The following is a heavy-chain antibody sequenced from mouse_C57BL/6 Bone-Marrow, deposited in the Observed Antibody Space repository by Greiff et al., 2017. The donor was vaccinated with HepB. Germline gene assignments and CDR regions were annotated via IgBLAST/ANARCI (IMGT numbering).Heavy chain of an antibody. CDR2: ISDGGSYT. CDR3: ARDPSYDGYYGGNAMDY. Sequence: EVQRVESGGGLVKPGGSLKLSCAASGFTFSSYAMSWVRQTPEKRLEWVATISDGGSYTYYPDNVKGRFTISRDNAKNNLYLQMSQLKSEDTAMYYCARDPSYDGYYGGNAMDYWGQGTSVTVSS. CDR1: GFTFSSYA. J-gene: IGHJ4*01. D-gene: IGHD2-3*01. V-gene: IGHV5-4*01.